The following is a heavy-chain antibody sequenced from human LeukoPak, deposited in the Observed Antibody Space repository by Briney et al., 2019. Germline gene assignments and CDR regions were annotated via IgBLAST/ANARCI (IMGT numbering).Heavy chain of an antibody. CDR1: GFTFSSYS. CDR3: ATGPDYGDYVGNDY. J-gene: IGHJ4*02. Sequence: GGSLRLSCAASGFTFSSYSMNWVRQAPGKGPEWVSSISSSSSYIYYADSVKGRFTISRDNAENSLYLQMNSLRAEDTAVYYCATGPDYGDYVGNDYWGQGTLVTVSS. CDR2: ISSSSSYI. V-gene: IGHV3-21*01. D-gene: IGHD4-17*01.